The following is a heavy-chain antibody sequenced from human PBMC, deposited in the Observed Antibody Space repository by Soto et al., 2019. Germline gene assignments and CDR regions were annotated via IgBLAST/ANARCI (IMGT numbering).Heavy chain of an antibody. J-gene: IGHJ4*02. D-gene: IGHD4-17*01. CDR1: GFTFSSYG. V-gene: IGHV3-30*18. CDR2: ISYDGSNK. Sequence: GGSLRLSCAASGFTFSSYGMHWVRQAPGKGLEWVAVISYDGSNKYYADSVKGRFTISRDNSKNTLYLQMNSLRAEDTAVYYCAKETTYGDRKYYFDYWGQGTLVTVSS. CDR3: AKETTYGDRKYYFDY.